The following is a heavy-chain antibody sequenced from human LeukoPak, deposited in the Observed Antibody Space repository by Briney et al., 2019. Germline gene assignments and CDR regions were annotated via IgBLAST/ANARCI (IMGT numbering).Heavy chain of an antibody. CDR3: TRANYYDSTGYLPVVYPSDY. Sequence: SETLSLTCTVSGGSIRSTNYYWSRIRQDPAKGLEWIGYIYHSGSTYYNPALKSRVTISLDTSKNQFSLKLRSVTAADTAVYYCTRANYYDSTGYLPVVYPSDYWGQGTLVTVSS. V-gene: IGHV4-31*03. CDR2: IYHSGST. J-gene: IGHJ4*02. D-gene: IGHD3-22*01. CDR1: GGSIRSTNYY.